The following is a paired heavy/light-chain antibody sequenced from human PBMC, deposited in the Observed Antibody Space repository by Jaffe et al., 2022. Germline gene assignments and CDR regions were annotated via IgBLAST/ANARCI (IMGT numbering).Heavy chain of an antibody. CDR1: AYTFREYS. J-gene: IGHJ5*02. V-gene: IGHV7-4-1*02. D-gene: IGHD3-22*01. Sequence: QVQLVQSGSEVGKPGASVKVSCKASAYTFREYSLNWLRQVPGQGLEWMGWINTRTSIPTYAQGFTGRFVFSWDPSVDTIYLEINNLKAEDTAFYYCAKDASVFYYDTYGDYHEGGNWFDTWGQGTLVTVSS. CDR3: AKDASVFYYDTYGDYHEGGNWFDT. CDR2: INTRTSIP.
Light chain of an antibody. V-gene: IGKV3-15*01. J-gene: IGKJ2*01. CDR2: DSS. Sequence: EIVLTQSPATLSASPGERVTLSCRASQNVFTNLAWYQQKPGQAPRLLIHDSSIRPADIPATFSGNGSGTDFTLTISRLQSDDFAVYYCQQYKQWPSYTFGQGTRLDIK. CDR1: QNVFTN. CDR3: QQYKQWPSYT.